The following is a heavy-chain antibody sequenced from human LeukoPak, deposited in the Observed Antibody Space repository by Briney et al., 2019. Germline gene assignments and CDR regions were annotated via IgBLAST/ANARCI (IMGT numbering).Heavy chain of an antibody. CDR3: ARAGLYNWNYEGTAYFDY. V-gene: IGHV3-20*04. D-gene: IGHD1-7*01. CDR1: GFSFSSYG. Sequence: PGGSLRLSCAASGFSFSSYGMSWVRQAPGKGLEWVSGINWNGGSTGYADSVKGRFTISRDNAKNSLYLQMNSLRAEDTALYYCARAGLYNWNYEGTAYFDYWGQGTLVTVSS. J-gene: IGHJ4*02. CDR2: INWNGGST.